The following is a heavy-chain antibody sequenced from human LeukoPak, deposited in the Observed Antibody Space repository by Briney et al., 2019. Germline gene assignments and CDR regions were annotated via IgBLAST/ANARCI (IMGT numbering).Heavy chain of an antibody. CDR1: GYTFTGYY. V-gene: IGHV1-2*06. D-gene: IGHD3-10*01. Sequence: ASVKVSCKASGYTFTGYYMHWVRQAPGQGLEWMGRINPNSGGTNYAQKFQGRVTMTRDTSISTAYMELSRLRSDDTAVYYCARADYHGSGEDFDYWGQGTLVTVSS. CDR3: ARADYHGSGEDFDY. J-gene: IGHJ4*02. CDR2: INPNSGGT.